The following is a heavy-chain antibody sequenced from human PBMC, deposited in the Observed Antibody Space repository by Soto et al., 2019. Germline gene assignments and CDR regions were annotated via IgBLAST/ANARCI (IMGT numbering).Heavy chain of an antibody. CDR1: GGSISSYY. J-gene: IGHJ5*02. CDR2: IYYSGST. V-gene: IGHV4-59*01. Sequence: QVQLQESGPGLVKPSETLSLTCTVSGGSISSYYWSWIRQPPGKGLEWIGYIYYSGSTNYNPSLKSRVTISVDTSKNQFSLKLSSVTAADTAVYYCARCYGGNSERWFDPWGLGTLVTVSS. CDR3: ARCYGGNSERWFDP. D-gene: IGHD4-17*01.